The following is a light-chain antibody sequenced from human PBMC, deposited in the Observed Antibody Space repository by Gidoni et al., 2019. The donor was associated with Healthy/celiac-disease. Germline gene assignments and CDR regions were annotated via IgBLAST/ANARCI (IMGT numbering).Light chain of an antibody. Sequence: EVVFTQSPGTLSLSPGERATISCRASQSISSNYLAWYQQRPGQGPRLLIYGASTRATDIPERFSGSGSGSDFTLTISRLEPEDFAVYHCHQYGSPPLGFXQXTRLESK. J-gene: IGKJ5*01. V-gene: IGKV3-20*01. CDR3: HQYGSPPLG. CDR1: QSISSNY. CDR2: GAS.